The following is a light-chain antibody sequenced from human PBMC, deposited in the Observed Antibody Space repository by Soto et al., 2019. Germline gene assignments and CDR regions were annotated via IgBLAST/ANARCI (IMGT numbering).Light chain of an antibody. CDR2: DAS. CDR1: QDVGST. J-gene: IGKJ4*01. Sequence: ELVLTQSPATLSLSPGERATLSCRASQDVGSTLAWYQQEPGRAPRLLIYDASTRATGIPARFSGAGSGTEFTLTISGLQSDDFAVYYCQHYLTWPLTFGGGTRVEI. V-gene: IGKV3-15*01. CDR3: QHYLTWPLT.